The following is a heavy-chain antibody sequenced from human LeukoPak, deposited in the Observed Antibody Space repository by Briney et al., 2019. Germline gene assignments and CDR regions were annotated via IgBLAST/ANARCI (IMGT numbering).Heavy chain of an antibody. CDR1: GFTFSSYS. Sequence: GGSLRLSCAASGFTFSSYSMNWVRQAPGKGLEWVSSISSSSSYIYYADSVKGRFTISRDNSKNTLYLQMNSLRAEDTAVYYCARADTYSYGLYFDYWGQGTLVTVSS. CDR3: ARADTYSYGLYFDY. J-gene: IGHJ4*02. V-gene: IGHV3-21*01. CDR2: ISSSSSYI. D-gene: IGHD5-18*01.